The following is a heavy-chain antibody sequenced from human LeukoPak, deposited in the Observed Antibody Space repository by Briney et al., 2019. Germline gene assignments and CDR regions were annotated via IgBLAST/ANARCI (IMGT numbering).Heavy chain of an antibody. D-gene: IGHD2-15*01. CDR2: IYYSGST. J-gene: IGHJ4*02. Sequence: SETLSLTCTVSSGSISSNNYYWSWIRQPPGKGLEWIGYIYYSGSTNYNPSLKSRVTISVDTSKNQFSLKLSSVTAADTAVYYCARWDCSGGSCQTGFDYWGQGTLVTVSS. CDR1: SGSISSNNYY. V-gene: IGHV4-61*01. CDR3: ARWDCSGGSCQTGFDY.